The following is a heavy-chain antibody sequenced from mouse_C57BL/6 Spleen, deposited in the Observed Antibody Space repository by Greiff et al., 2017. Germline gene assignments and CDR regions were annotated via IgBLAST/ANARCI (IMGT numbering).Heavy chain of an antibody. Sequence: EVMLVESGGGLVKPGGSLKLSCAASGFTFSSYAMSWVRQTPEKRLEWVATISDGGSYTYSPDNVKGRFTISRDNAKNNLYLQMSHLKSEDTAMYYCARDRDYDLYYYAMDYWGQGTSVTVSS. J-gene: IGHJ4*01. V-gene: IGHV5-4*01. CDR3: ARDRDYDLYYYAMDY. CDR1: GFTFSSYA. CDR2: ISDGGSYT. D-gene: IGHD2-4*01.